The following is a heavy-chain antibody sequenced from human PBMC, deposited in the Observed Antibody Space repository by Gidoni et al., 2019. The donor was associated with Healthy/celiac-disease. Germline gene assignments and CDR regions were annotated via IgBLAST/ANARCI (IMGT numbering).Heavy chain of an antibody. Sequence: QLQLQESGPGLVKPSETLSLTRTVPGGSISSSSYYWGWIRQPPGKGLEWIGSIYYSGSTYYNPSLKSRVTISVDTSKNQFSLKLSSVTAADTAVYYCARVGPYAIGAIDYWGQGTLVTVSS. J-gene: IGHJ4*02. D-gene: IGHD2-8*01. CDR2: IYYSGST. V-gene: IGHV4-39*07. CDR3: ARVGPYAIGAIDY. CDR1: GGSISSSSYY.